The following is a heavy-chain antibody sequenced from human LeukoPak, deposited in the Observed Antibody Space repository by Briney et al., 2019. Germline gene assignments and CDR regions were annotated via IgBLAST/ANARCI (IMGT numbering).Heavy chain of an antibody. Sequence: GGSLRLSCAASGFTFSSYSMNWVRQAPGKGLEWVSYISRGRPTIHYADSVKGRFTISRDNAKNSLYLQMNSLRDEDTAVYYCVRDPEALDYWGQGTLVTVSS. CDR1: GFTFSSYS. CDR2: ISRGRPTI. CDR3: VRDPEALDY. J-gene: IGHJ4*02. V-gene: IGHV3-48*02.